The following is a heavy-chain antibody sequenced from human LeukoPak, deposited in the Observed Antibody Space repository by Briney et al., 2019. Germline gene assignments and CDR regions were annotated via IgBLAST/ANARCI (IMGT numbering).Heavy chain of an antibody. J-gene: IGHJ4*02. V-gene: IGHV1-69*13. CDR1: GGTFSSYA. D-gene: IGHD2-15*01. CDR2: FILIFVTA. Sequence: SVTVSCKASGGTFSSYAISWVRQAPGQGLGWMGGFILIFVTANYAQKFQGRVTITADESTGTAYMELSSLRSEDTAVYYCARTVYCSGGSCYSPWSEPFDYWGQGTLVTVSS. CDR3: ARTVYCSGGSCYSPWSEPFDY.